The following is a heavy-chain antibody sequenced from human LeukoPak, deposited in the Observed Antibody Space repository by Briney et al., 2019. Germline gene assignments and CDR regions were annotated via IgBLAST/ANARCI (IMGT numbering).Heavy chain of an antibody. CDR3: AREWEWLRFGPCYFDY. J-gene: IGHJ4*02. D-gene: IGHD5-12*01. V-gene: IGHV3-7*01. Sequence: GGSLRLSCAASGFTFSSYWMSWVRQAPGKGLEGVANIKQDGSEKYYVDSVKGRFTISRDNAKNSLYLQMNSLRAEDTAVYYCAREWEWLRFGPCYFDYWGQGTLVTVSS. CDR2: IKQDGSEK. CDR1: GFTFSSYW.